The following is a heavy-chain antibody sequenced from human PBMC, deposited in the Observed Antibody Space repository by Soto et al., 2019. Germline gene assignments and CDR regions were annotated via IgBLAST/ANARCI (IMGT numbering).Heavy chain of an antibody. Sequence: GGSLRLSCAASGFTSSSYAMSWVRQAPGKVLEWVSAISGSGGSTYYADSVKGRFTISRDNSKNTLYLQMNSLRAEDTAVYYCANESMAATWGYSQDWGQGTLVTV. CDR1: GFTSSSYA. CDR3: ANESMAATWGYSQD. J-gene: IGHJ1*01. CDR2: ISGSGGST. V-gene: IGHV3-23*01. D-gene: IGHD3-10*01.